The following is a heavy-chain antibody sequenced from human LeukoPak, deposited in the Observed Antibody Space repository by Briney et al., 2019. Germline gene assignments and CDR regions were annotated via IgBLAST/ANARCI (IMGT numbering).Heavy chain of an antibody. Sequence: ETLSLTCTVSGGSFSSSTYYWGWIRQPPGKGLDWVSAISGSGGSTYYADSVKGRFTISRDNSKNTLYLQMNSLRAEDTAVYYCAKVGSSPPRGAFDIWGQGTMVTVSS. V-gene: IGHV3-23*01. D-gene: IGHD6-6*01. J-gene: IGHJ3*02. CDR3: AKVGSSPPRGAFDI. CDR1: GGSFSSSTYY. CDR2: ISGSGGST.